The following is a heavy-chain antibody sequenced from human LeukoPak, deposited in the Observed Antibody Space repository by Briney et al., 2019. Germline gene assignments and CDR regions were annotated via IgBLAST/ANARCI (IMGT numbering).Heavy chain of an antibody. Sequence: KPSETLSLTCAVYGGSFSGYYWSWIRQPPGKGLEWIGEINHSGSTNYNPSLKSRVTISVDTSKNQFSLKLSSVTAADTAVYYCARGASSRSGYCSSTSCRNWFDPWGLGTLVTVSS. V-gene: IGHV4-34*01. D-gene: IGHD2-2*03. CDR2: INHSGST. J-gene: IGHJ5*02. CDR3: ARGASSRSGYCSSTSCRNWFDP. CDR1: GGSFSGYY.